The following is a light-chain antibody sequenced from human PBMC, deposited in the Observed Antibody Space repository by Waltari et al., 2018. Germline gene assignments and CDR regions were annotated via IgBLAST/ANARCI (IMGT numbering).Light chain of an antibody. CDR2: EDG. CDR3: QAWDRNIYV. Sequence: SYELAQPPSVSVSPGQTASITCSGDKLGSKYVSWFHQQPGQSPVLVINEDGKRPSGIPVRFSGSNSGNTASLTISGTQAMDEGDYPCQAWDRNIYVFGTGTKVTVL. CDR1: KLGSKY. V-gene: IGLV3-1*01. J-gene: IGLJ1*01.